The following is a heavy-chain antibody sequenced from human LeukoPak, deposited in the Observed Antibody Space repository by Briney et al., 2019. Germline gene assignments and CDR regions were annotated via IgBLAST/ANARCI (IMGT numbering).Heavy chain of an antibody. CDR2: ISRNGGST. D-gene: IGHD4/OR15-4a*01. J-gene: IGHJ3*02. CDR3: VKESGFMVAPNSAFDI. CDR1: GFTFSSYA. Sequence: GGSLRLSCAASGFTFSSYAMTWVRQAPGKGLEYVSGISRNGGSTYYADSVKGRFTISRDNSKNTLYLQMSSLRAEDTAVYYCVKESGFMVAPNSAFDIWGQGTMVTVSS. V-gene: IGHV3-64D*06.